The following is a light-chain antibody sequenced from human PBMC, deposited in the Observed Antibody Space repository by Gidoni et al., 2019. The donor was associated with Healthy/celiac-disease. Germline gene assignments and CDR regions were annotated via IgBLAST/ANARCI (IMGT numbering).Light chain of an antibody. J-gene: IGKJ1*01. V-gene: IGKV1-5*01. Sequence: DTQMTQSPSTLSASVGDRVTITCRANQSISSWLAWYQQKPGKAPKLLIYDASSLESGVPSSVSGSGSGTEFTLTISSLQPDDFATYYCHSGTFGQGTKVEIK. CDR3: HSGT. CDR2: DAS. CDR1: QSISSW.